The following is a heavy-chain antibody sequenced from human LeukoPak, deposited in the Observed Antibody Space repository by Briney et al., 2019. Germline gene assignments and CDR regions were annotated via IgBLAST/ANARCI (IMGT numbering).Heavy chain of an antibody. CDR2: IIPIFGTA. Sequence: ASVKVSCKASGGTFSSYAISWVRQAPGQGLEWMGGIIPIFGTANYAQKFQGRVTITTDESTSTAYMELSSLRSEVTAVYYCAEGLLQSKRRDPNPYYYYYMDVWGKGTTVTVSS. V-gene: IGHV1-69*05. CDR1: GGTFSSYA. CDR3: AEGLLQSKRRDPNPYYYYYMDV. D-gene: IGHD1-26*01. J-gene: IGHJ6*03.